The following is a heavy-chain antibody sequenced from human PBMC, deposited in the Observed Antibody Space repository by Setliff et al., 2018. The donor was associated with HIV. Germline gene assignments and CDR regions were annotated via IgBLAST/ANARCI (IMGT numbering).Heavy chain of an antibody. V-gene: IGHV3-23*01. CDR1: GFSFSNYA. CDR3: AKGVNRGYYDSSGYPLLDY. D-gene: IGHD3-22*01. Sequence: GGSLRLSCAASGFSFSNYAMTWVRQAPGKGLEWVSTINSAERTFYAKSVKGRFTISRDNSKNTLYLQMNSLRAEDTAVYYCAKGVNRGYYDSSGYPLLDYWGQGTLVTVSS. J-gene: IGHJ4*02. CDR2: INSAERT.